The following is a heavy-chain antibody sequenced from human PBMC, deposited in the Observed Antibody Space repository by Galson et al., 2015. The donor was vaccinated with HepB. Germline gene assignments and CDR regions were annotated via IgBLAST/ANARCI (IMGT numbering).Heavy chain of an antibody. J-gene: IGHJ6*02. CDR3: ARLPFIRVPAASGPPHYYYGMDV. V-gene: IGHV4-59*08. Sequence: SETLSLTCTVSGGSISSYYWSWIRQPPGKGLEWIGYIYYSGSTNYNPSLKSRVTISVDTSKNQFSLKLSSVTAADTAVYYCARLPFIRVPAASGPPHYYYGMDVWGQGTTVTVSS. CDR2: IYYSGST. D-gene: IGHD2-2*01. CDR1: GGSISSYY.